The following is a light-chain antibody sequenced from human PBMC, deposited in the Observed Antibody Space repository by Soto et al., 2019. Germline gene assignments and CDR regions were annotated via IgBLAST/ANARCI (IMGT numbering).Light chain of an antibody. Sequence: DIQMTQSPSTLSASVGDRVTITCRASQSISTWLAWYQQKPGKAPKLLIYKASSLESGVPSRFSGSGSGTEFTLTISSLQPDYFATYYCQQYNTYPLTFGGGPKVDIK. CDR2: KAS. V-gene: IGKV1-5*03. CDR3: QQYNTYPLT. J-gene: IGKJ4*01. CDR1: QSISTW.